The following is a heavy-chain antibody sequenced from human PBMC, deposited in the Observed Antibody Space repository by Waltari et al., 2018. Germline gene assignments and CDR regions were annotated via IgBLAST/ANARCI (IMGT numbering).Heavy chain of an antibody. Sequence: QVQLVQSGAEVKKPGSSVKVSCKASGGTFSSYAISWVRQAPGQGLEWMGGICPILGIANYAQKFQGRVTITADESTSTAYMGLSRLRSEDTAVYYCARVNHYDYIWGSYRFDYWGQGTLVTVSS. J-gene: IGHJ4*02. CDR1: GGTFSSYA. CDR2: ICPILGIA. V-gene: IGHV1-69*04. D-gene: IGHD3-16*02. CDR3: ARVNHYDYIWGSYRFDY.